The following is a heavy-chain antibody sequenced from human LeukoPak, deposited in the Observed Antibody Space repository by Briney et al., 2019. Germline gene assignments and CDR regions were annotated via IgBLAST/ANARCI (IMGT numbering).Heavy chain of an antibody. CDR2: IIPIFGTA. D-gene: IGHD2-2*01. CDR3: ARDIGYSSTSCPPSFYYGMDV. CDR1: GGTFSSYA. Sequence: GASVKVSCKASGGTFSSYAISWVRQAPGQGLEWMGGIIPIFGTANYAQKFQGRVTITADESTSRAYMELSSLRSEDTAVYYCARDIGYSSTSCPPSFYYGMDVWGKGTTVTVSS. V-gene: IGHV1-69*13. J-gene: IGHJ6*04.